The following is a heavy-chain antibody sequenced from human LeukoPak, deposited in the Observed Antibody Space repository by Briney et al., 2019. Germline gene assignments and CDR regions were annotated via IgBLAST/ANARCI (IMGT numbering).Heavy chain of an antibody. CDR2: IYYSGST. V-gene: IGHV4-31*03. D-gene: IGHD2-15*01. J-gene: IGHJ6*02. Sequence: PSQILSLTCTVSGGSISSGGYYWSWIRQHPGKGLEWIGYIYYSGSTYYNPSLKSRVTISVDTSKNQFSLKLSSVTAADTAVYYCARDPVAANKNDYYYYGMDVWGQGTTVTVSS. CDR3: ARDPVAANKNDYYYYGMDV. CDR1: GGSISSGGYY.